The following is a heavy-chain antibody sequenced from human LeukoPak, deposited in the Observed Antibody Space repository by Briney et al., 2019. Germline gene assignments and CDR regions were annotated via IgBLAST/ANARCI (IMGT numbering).Heavy chain of an antibody. J-gene: IGHJ4*02. D-gene: IGHD2-15*01. V-gene: IGHV4-34*01. CDR3: ASGKSFFVVVVAATSQYYFDY. Sequence: PSETLSLTCAVSGGSFSGYYWSWIRQPPGKGLEWIGEINHSGSTNYNPSLKSRVTISVDTPKNQFSLKLSSVTAADTAVNYCASGKSFFVVVVAATSQYYFDYWGQGTLVTVSS. CDR1: GGSFSGYY. CDR2: INHSGST.